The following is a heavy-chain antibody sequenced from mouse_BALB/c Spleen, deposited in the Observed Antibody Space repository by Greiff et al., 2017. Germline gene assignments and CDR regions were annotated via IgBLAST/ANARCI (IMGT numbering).Heavy chain of an antibody. CDR1: GFNIKDTY. V-gene: IGHV14-3*02. Sequence: VQLQQSGAELVKPGASVKLSCTASGFNIKDTYMHWVKQRPEQGLVWIGRIVPANGNTKYDPKFQGKATITADTSSNTAYLQLSSLTSEDTAVYYCARSGTTVVGNFDYWGQGTTLTVSS. CDR2: IVPANGNT. J-gene: IGHJ2*01. D-gene: IGHD1-1*01. CDR3: ARSGTTVVGNFDY.